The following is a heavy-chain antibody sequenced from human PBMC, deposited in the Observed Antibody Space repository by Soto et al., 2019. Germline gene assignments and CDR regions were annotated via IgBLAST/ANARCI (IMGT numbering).Heavy chain of an antibody. V-gene: IGHV3-23*01. CDR1: GFTFSSYA. D-gene: IGHD3-3*01. CDR3: AKSVWSGYFPYYYYGMDV. Sequence: GGSLRLSCAASGFTFSSYALSWVRQAPGKGLEWVSVISGSGSSTYYADSVKGRFTISRDNSKNTLYLQMNSLRADDTAVYYCAKSVWSGYFPYYYYGMDVWGQGTTVTVSS. CDR2: ISGSGSST. J-gene: IGHJ6*02.